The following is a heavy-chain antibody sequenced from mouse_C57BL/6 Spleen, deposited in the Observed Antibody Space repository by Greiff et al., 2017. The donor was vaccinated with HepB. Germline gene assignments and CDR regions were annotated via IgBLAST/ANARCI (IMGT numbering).Heavy chain of an antibody. CDR1: GFTFSSYA. CDR3: TREGYYGRYYAMDY. V-gene: IGHV5-9-1*02. D-gene: IGHD1-1*01. CDR2: ISSGGDYI. J-gene: IGHJ4*01. Sequence: EVKLMESGEGLVKPGGSLKLSCAASGFTFSSYAMSWVRQTPEKRLEWVAYISSGGDYIYYADTVKGRFTISRDNARNTLYLQMSSLKSEDTAMYYCTREGYYGRYYAMDYWGQGTSVTVSS.